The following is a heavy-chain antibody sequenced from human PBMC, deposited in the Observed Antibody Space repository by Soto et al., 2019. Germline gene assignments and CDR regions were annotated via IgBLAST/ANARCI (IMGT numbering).Heavy chain of an antibody. V-gene: IGHV1-69*13. J-gene: IGHJ6*02. Sequence: SVKVSCKASGGTFSSYAISWVRQAPGQGLEWMGGIIPIFGTANYAQKFQGRVTITADESTSTAHMELSSLRSEDTAVYYCASWYSSSWNYYYYGMDVWGQGTTVTVSS. CDR3: ASWYSSSWNYYYYGMDV. D-gene: IGHD6-13*01. CDR1: GGTFSSYA. CDR2: IIPIFGTA.